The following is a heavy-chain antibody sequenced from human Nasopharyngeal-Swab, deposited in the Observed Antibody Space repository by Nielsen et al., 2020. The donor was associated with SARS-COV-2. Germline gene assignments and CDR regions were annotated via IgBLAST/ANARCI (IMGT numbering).Heavy chain of an antibody. CDR2: IKQDGSEK. V-gene: IGHV3-7*01. J-gene: IGHJ4*02. CDR3: ARDLIRSGIAAAGTSGSFDY. D-gene: IGHD6-13*01. Sequence: WIRQPPGKGLEWVANIKQDGSEKYYVDSVKGRFTISRDNAKNSLYLQMNSLRAEDTVVYYCARDLIRSGIAAAGTSGSFDYWGQGTLVTVSS.